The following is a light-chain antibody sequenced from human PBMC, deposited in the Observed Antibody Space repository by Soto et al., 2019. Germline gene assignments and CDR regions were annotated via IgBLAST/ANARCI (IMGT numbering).Light chain of an antibody. CDR1: AGAVTSAYY. J-gene: IGLJ2*01. CDR3: LLYYGGAQVL. Sequence: CASSAGAVTSAYYTNWLQQKPGQAPRALIYSTSEKHSWTPARFSGSLLGGKAALTLSAAQPEDEAGYYCLLYYGGAQVLFGGGTKLTVL. CDR2: STS. V-gene: IGLV7-43*01.